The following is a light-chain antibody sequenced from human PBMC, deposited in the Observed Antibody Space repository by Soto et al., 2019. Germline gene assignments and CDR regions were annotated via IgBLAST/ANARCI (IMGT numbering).Light chain of an antibody. CDR2: AAS. J-gene: IGKJ5*01. CDR3: QQSYSSIT. V-gene: IGKV1-39*01. Sequence: DIQMTQSPSSLSASVGDRVTITCRASQAILSFLNWYQQEPGKDPKLLIYAASSLHNGVPSRFSGRGSGKDFTLTISSLQPEDFATYYCQQSYSSITFGQGTRL. CDR1: QAILSF.